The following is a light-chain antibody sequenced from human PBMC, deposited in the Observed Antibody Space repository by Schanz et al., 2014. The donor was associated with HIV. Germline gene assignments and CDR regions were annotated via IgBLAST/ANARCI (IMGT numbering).Light chain of an antibody. V-gene: IGLV5-45*02. CDR3: MIWHNSAWV. Sequence: QAVVTQPSSLSASPGASASLTCTLRSGIDVGTYRIYWYQQKPGSPPQYLLRYKSDSDNQQGSGVPSRFSGSKDASANAGILLISGLQSEDEADYYCMIWHNSAWVFGGGTKLTVL. J-gene: IGLJ3*02. CDR2: YKSDSDN. CDR1: SGIDVGTYR.